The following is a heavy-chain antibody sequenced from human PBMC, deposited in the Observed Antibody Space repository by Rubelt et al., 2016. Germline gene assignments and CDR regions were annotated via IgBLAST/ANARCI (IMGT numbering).Heavy chain of an antibody. CDR1: GDSINSAYW. CDR3: SRGGSFSWGS. J-gene: IGHJ5*02. D-gene: IGHD7-27*01. V-gene: IGHV4-4*02. CDR2: IHHSGST. Sequence: QLQLQESGPGLVKPSGTLSLTCAVSGDSINSAYWWSWVRQSPGKGLEWIGEIHHSGSTNYNPSLKSRVTISVDKSKNQFSLRLSSVTAADTAIYYCSRGGSFSWGSWGQGTLVTVSS.